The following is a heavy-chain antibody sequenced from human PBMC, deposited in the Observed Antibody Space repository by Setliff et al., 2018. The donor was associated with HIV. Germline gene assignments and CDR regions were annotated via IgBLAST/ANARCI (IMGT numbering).Heavy chain of an antibody. V-gene: IGHV3-15*01. CDR1: GFSVSDDW. D-gene: IGHD5-12*01. J-gene: IGHJ4*02. CDR3: TTDLGTRYDTPVY. CDR2: IKSIISGGTT. Sequence: GGSLRLSCAASGFSVSDDWMSWVRQTPGKRLEWVGRIKSIISGGTTDYAAPVKDRFTISRDDSKNMVYLQMNSLKTEDTAVYYCTTDLGTRYDTPVYWGQGTLVTVSS.